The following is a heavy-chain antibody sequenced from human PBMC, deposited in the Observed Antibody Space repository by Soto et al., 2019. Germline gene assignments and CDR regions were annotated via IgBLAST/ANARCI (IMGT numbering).Heavy chain of an antibody. D-gene: IGHD2-15*01. V-gene: IGHV1-2*04. CDR2: INPNSGGT. CDR1: GYTFTGYY. Sequence: ASVKVSCKASGYTFTGYYIPWVRPAPGQGHEWMVCINPNSGGTNYAQKFQGWVTMTRDTSISTAYMELSRLRSDDTAVYYCARGLGCSGGSCYHDYGRQGTLVTVSS. CDR3: ARGLGCSGGSCYHDY. J-gene: IGHJ4*02.